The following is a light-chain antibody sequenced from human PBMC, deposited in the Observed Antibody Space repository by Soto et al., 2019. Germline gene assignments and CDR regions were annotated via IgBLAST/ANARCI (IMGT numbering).Light chain of an antibody. CDR1: QIINSY. CDR2: AAS. CDR3: QQLNSYLIT. J-gene: IGKJ5*01. V-gene: IGKV1-9*01. Sequence: DIPMAQTPPSLSASVGDRVNITCRTRQIINSYLAWYQQKPGKAPKLLIYAASTLHTGVPSRFSGSGSGTEFTLTISSLQPEDFATYYCQQLNSYLITFGQGTRLEI.